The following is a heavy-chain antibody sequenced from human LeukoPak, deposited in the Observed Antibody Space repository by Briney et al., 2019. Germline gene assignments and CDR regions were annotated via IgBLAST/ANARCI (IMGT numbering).Heavy chain of an antibody. J-gene: IGHJ3*02. CDR1: GFTFSSYW. D-gene: IGHD3-22*01. CDR2: IKQEGSEK. Sequence: GGSLRLSCAASGFTFSSYWMSWVRQAPGKGLEWVAHIKQEGSEKYYVDSVKGRFTVSRDNAKNSLYLQMNSLRAEDTAVYYCAKTHRTYYYDSSGYNDAFDIWGQGTMVTVSS. V-gene: IGHV3-7*01. CDR3: AKTHRTYYYDSSGYNDAFDI.